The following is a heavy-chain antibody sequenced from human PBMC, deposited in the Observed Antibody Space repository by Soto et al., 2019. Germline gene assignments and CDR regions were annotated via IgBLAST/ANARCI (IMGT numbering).Heavy chain of an antibody. J-gene: IGHJ4*02. V-gene: IGHV3-11*01. CDR3: ESDPLGGLGYCRGGSCYEQEEKVHY. D-gene: IGHD2-15*01. Sequence: QVQLVESGGGLVKPGGSLRLSCAASGFTFSDYYMSWIRQAPGKGLEWVSYISSSGSTIYYADSVKGRFTISRANAKNYLYLQMNSLRAVDTAVYYCESDPLGGLGYCRGGSCYEQEEKVHYWGQGTLVTVSS. CDR2: ISSSGSTI. CDR1: GFTFSDYY.